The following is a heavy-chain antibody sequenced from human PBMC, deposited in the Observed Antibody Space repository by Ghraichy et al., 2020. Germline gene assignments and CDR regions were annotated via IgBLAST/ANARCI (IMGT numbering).Heavy chain of an antibody. J-gene: IGHJ4*02. V-gene: IGHV3-23*01. D-gene: IGHD5-18*01. Sequence: GGSLRLSCAASGFTFHNYAMSWVRQAPGKGLEWVSSISGSEGSAYYADSVKGRFTISRDNSKNTLYLQMNSLRAEDTAVYYCAKVRIVDPAMPFDYWGQGTLVTVSS. CDR2: ISGSEGSA. CDR3: AKVRIVDPAMPFDY. CDR1: GFTFHNYA.